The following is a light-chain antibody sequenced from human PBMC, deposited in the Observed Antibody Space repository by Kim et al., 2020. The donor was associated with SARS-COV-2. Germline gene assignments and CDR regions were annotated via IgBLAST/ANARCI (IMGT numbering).Light chain of an antibody. J-gene: IGLJ2*01. Sequence: PGQTAMITCSGDALPKQYAYWYQQKPGQAPVLVIYKDSERPSGIPERFSGSSSGTTVTLTISGVQAEDEADYYCQSADSSGTYPVVFGGGTQLTVL. CDR2: KDS. V-gene: IGLV3-25*03. CDR1: ALPKQY. CDR3: QSADSSGTYPVV.